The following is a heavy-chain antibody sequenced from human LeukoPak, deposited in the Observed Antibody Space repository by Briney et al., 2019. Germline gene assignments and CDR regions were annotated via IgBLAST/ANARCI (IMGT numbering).Heavy chain of an antibody. D-gene: IGHD6-19*01. Sequence: GESLKISCKGSGYSFTSYWIGWVRQMPGKGLEWMGIIYPGDSDTRYSPSFQGQVTISADKSINTAYLQWSSLKASDTAMYYCARRPTGTNSGWYYFDYWGQGTLVTVSS. J-gene: IGHJ4*02. CDR3: ARRPTGTNSGWYYFDY. V-gene: IGHV5-51*01. CDR2: IYPGDSDT. CDR1: GYSFTSYW.